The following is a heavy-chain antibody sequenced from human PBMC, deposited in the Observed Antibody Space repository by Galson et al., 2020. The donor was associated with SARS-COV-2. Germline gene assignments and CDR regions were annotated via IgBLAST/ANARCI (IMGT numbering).Heavy chain of an antibody. D-gene: IGHD1-26*01. J-gene: IGHJ4*02. CDR3: ARGGEWELPYYFDC. V-gene: IGHV3-30*04. CDR2: ISSDGSNR. Sequence: GGSLRLSCAASRFTFSNYVMPWVRQAPGKGPEWVAVISSDGSNRFYADSLKGRFTISRDNSKSTLYLQMNSLRADDTAVYYCARGGEWELPYYFDCWGQGTLVTVSS. CDR1: RFTFSNYV.